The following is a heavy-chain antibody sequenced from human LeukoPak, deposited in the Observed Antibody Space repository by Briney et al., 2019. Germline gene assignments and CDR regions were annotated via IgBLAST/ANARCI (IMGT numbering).Heavy chain of an antibody. V-gene: IGHV1-69*05. Sequence: GGSVKVSCKASGGTFSSYAISWVRQAPGQGLEWMGGIIPIFGTANYAQKFQGRVTITTDESTSTAYMELNSLRAEDTAVYYCARDPPGELSSSWYYFDYWGQGTLVTVSS. CDR1: GGTFSSYA. J-gene: IGHJ4*02. CDR2: IIPIFGTA. D-gene: IGHD6-13*01. CDR3: ARDPPGELSSSWYYFDY.